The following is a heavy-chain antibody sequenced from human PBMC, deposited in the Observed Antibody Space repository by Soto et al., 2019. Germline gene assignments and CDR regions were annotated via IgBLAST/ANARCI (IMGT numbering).Heavy chain of an antibody. D-gene: IGHD3-10*01. CDR3: AKGGVITMVRGELWGPYYYYGMDV. Sequence: GGSLRLSCAASGFTFDEYALTWVRQAPGKGLEWVAGINWNGGSKGYADSVKGRFTISRDNAKSSLYLQMNSLRAEDTAVYYCAKGGVITMVRGELWGPYYYYGMDVWGQGTTVTVSS. J-gene: IGHJ6*02. CDR2: INWNGGSK. CDR1: GFTFDEYA. V-gene: IGHV3-20*04.